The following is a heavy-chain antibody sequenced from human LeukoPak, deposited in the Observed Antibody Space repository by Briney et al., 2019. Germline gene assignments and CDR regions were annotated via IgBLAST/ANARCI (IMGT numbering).Heavy chain of an antibody. J-gene: IGHJ4*02. CDR1: GFTFSSYA. D-gene: IGHD4-17*01. V-gene: IGHV3-23*01. Sequence: GRSLRLSCAASGFTFSSYAMSWVRQAPGKGLEWVSAISGSGGSTYYADSVKGRFTISRDNSKNTLYLQMNSLRAEDTAVYYCASGDYVFGLIDYWGQGTLVTVSS. CDR2: ISGSGGST. CDR3: ASGDYVFGLIDY.